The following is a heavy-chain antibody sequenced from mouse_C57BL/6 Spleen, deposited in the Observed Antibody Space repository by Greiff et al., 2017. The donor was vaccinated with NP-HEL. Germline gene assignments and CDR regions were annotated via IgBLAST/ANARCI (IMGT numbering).Heavy chain of an antibody. J-gene: IGHJ2*01. CDR1: GFTFSSYG. Sequence: EVQRVESGGDLVKPGGSLKLSCAASGFTFSSYGMSWVRQTPDKRLEWVATISSGGSYTYSPDSVKGRFTISRDNAKNTQYLQMSSLKSEDTAMYYCARGDSSGPFDYWGQGTTLTVSS. V-gene: IGHV5-6*01. CDR3: ARGDSSGPFDY. D-gene: IGHD3-2*02. CDR2: ISSGGSYT.